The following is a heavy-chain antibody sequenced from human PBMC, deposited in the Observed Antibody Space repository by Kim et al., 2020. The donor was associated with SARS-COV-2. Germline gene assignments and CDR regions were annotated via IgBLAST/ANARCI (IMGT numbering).Heavy chain of an antibody. J-gene: IGHJ4*02. Sequence: SETLSLTCTVSGGSISSSSYYWGWIRQPPGKGLEWIGSIYYSGSTYYNPSLKSRVTISVDTSKNQFSLKLSSVTAADTAVYYCARPVGAAAGTYFDYWGQGTLVTVSS. V-gene: IGHV4-39*01. CDR3: ARPVGAAAGTYFDY. CDR2: IYYSGST. CDR1: GGSISSSSYY. D-gene: IGHD6-13*01.